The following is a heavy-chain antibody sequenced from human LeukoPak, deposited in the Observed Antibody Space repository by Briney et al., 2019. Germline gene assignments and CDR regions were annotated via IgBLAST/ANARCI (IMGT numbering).Heavy chain of an antibody. CDR1: GYTFTGYY. CDR3: ARLGLVGLLRKSDIFDI. J-gene: IGHJ3*02. V-gene: IGHV1-69*06. D-gene: IGHD1-26*01. Sequence: SVKVSCKASGYTFTGYYMHWVRQAPGQGLEWMGGIIPIFGTANYAQKFQGRVTITADKSTSTAYMELSSLRSEDTAVYYCARLGLVGLLRKSDIFDIWGQGTMVTVSS. CDR2: IIPIFGTA.